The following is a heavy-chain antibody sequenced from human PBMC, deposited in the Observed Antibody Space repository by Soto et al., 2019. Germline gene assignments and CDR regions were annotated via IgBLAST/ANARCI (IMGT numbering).Heavy chain of an antibody. CDR1: GGSISSGGYY. Sequence: TLSLTCTVSGGSISSGGYYWSWIRQHPGKGLEWIGYIYYSGSTYYNPSLESRVTISVDTSKNQFSLKLSSVTAADTAVYYCARSPKPRRRYCSSTSCYIPNYYYGMDVWGQGTTVTVS. D-gene: IGHD2-2*02. J-gene: IGHJ6*02. V-gene: IGHV4-31*03. CDR3: ARSPKPRRRYCSSTSCYIPNYYYGMDV. CDR2: IYYSGST.